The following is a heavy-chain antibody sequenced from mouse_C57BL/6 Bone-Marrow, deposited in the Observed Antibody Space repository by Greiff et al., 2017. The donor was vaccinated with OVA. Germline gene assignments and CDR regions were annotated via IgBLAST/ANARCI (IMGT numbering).Heavy chain of an antibody. CDR1: GFTFSSYA. V-gene: IGHV5-6*01. J-gene: IGHJ1*03. Sequence: EVQLVESGGGLVKPGGSLKLSCAASGFTFSSYAMSWVRQTPEKRLEWVATISDGGSYTYYPDSVKGRFTISRDNAKNTLYLQMSSLKSEDTAMYYCARQDYSNYWYFDVWGTGTTVTVSS. CDR3: ARQDYSNYWYFDV. D-gene: IGHD2-5*01. CDR2: ISDGGSYT.